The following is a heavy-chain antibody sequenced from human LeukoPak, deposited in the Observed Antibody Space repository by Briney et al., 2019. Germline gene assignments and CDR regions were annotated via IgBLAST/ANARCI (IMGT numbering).Heavy chain of an antibody. CDR1: GGSISSYY. CDR2: IYPSGIT. J-gene: IGHJ4*02. D-gene: IGHD3-3*02. Sequence: SETLSLTCTVSGGSISSYYWSWIRQPAGKGLEWIGRIYPSGITNYNPSLKSRITMSVDTSKNQFSLKLSSVTAADTAVYYCARVSGNELVGILAGSYYFDYWGQGTLVTVSS. V-gene: IGHV4-4*07. CDR3: ARVSGNELVGILAGSYYFDY.